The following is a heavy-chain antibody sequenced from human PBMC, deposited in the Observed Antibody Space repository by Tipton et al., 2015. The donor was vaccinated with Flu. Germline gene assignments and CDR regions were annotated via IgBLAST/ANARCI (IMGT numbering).Heavy chain of an antibody. D-gene: IGHD4-17*01. J-gene: IGHJ5*02. V-gene: IGHV4-38-2*01. Sequence: LSLTCAVSGYSISSGYYWGWIRQPPGKGLEWIGSIYHSGSTYYNPSLKSRVTISVDTSKNQFSLKLSSVTAADTAVYYCARGDYGDYVWSRGWFDPWGQGTLVTVSS. CDR2: IYHSGST. CDR1: GYSISSGYY. CDR3: ARGDYGDYVWSRGWFDP.